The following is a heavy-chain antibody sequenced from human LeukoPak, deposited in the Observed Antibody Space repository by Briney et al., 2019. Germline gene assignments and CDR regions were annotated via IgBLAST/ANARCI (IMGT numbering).Heavy chain of an antibody. Sequence: GASVKVSCKASGYTFTGYYMHWVRQAPGQGLEWMGWINPNSGGTNYAQKFQGRVTMTRDTSISTAYMELSRLRSDDTAVYYCAREKGANFDWFFDYWGQGTLVTVSS. CDR2: INPNSGGT. J-gene: IGHJ4*02. D-gene: IGHD3-9*01. CDR1: GYTFTGYY. CDR3: AREKGANFDWFFDY. V-gene: IGHV1-2*02.